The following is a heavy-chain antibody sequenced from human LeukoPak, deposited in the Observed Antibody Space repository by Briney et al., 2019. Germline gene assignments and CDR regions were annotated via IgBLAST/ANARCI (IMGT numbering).Heavy chain of an antibody. Sequence: PGGSVRLSCAASGFTFSTYGMHWVRQAPGKGLEWVAVISYDGSNKYYADSVKGRFTISRDNSKNTLYLQMNSLRAEDTAVYYCARFMVATNWDYFDYWGQGTLVTVSS. CDR3: ARFMVATNWDYFDY. J-gene: IGHJ4*02. V-gene: IGHV3-30*12. CDR1: GFTFSTYG. CDR2: ISYDGSNK. D-gene: IGHD5-12*01.